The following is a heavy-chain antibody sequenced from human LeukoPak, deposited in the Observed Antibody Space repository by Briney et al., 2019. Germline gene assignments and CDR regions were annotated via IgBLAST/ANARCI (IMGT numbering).Heavy chain of an antibody. D-gene: IGHD5-18*01. V-gene: IGHV4-39*07. CDR2: IYYSRST. CDR1: GGSISSSSYY. CDR3: AREGDTAMDPFDY. J-gene: IGHJ4*02. Sequence: PSETLSLTCTVSGGSISSSSYYWGWIRQPPGKGLEWIGSIYYSRSTYYNPSLKSRVTISVGTSKNQFSLKLSSVTAADTAVYYCAREGDTAMDPFDYWGQGTLVTVSS.